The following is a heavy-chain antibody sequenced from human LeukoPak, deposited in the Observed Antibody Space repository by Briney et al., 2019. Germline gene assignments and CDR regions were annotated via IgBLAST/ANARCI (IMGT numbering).Heavy chain of an antibody. V-gene: IGHV4-30-4*01. CDR2: IYYSGST. D-gene: IGHD1-26*01. CDR3: ARGRILGAIAY. CDR1: GGSISSGDYY. J-gene: IGHJ4*02. Sequence: SETLSLTCTVSGGSISSGDYYWSWIRQPPGKGLEWIGYIYYSGSTYYNPSLQGRVTISVDTSKNQFSLKLSSVTAADTAVYYCARGRILGAIAYWGQGTLVTVSS.